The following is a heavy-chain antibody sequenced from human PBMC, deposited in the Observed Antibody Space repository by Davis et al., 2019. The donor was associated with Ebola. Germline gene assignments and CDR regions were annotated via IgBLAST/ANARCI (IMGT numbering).Heavy chain of an antibody. J-gene: IGHJ4*02. D-gene: IGHD6-13*01. CDR1: GFRFNNYD. V-gene: IGHV3-30*02. CDR2: IRYDESQK. CDR3: VSKTPAGFNFDH. Sequence: GESLKISCAASGFRFNNYDMHWVRQAPGRGPEWVALIRYDESQKTYADSVKGRFTISRDNYKNTLFLQMNSLRGEDTALYYCVSKTPAGFNFDHWGQGAPVTVSS.